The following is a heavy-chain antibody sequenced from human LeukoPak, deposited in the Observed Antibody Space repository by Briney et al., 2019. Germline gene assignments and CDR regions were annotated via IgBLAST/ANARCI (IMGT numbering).Heavy chain of an antibody. CDR2: ISSSSSYI. J-gene: IGHJ4*02. CDR3: ASWGEGALDN. Sequence: PGGSLRLSCAASGFTFSSYSMNWVRQAPGKGLEWVSSISSSSSYIYYADSEKGRFTISRDNAKKSLYLQMNSLRVEDTGVYYCASWGEGALDNWGQGTLVTVSS. D-gene: IGHD1-26*01. CDR1: GFTFSSYS. V-gene: IGHV3-21*01.